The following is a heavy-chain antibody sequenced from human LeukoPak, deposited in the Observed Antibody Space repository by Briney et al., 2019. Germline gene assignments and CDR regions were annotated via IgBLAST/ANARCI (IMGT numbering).Heavy chain of an antibody. CDR2: ISTDGNNE. CDR3: AKGAGTDRT. J-gene: IGHJ5*02. CDR1: GFMFNTYG. Sequence: GGSLGLSCAASGFMFNTYGIHWVRQAPGKGLEWVAVISTDGNNEYYANSVKGRFTISRDNSKNTLYLQMNSLRAEDTAVYYCAKGAGTDRTWGQGTLVTVSS. V-gene: IGHV3-30*18.